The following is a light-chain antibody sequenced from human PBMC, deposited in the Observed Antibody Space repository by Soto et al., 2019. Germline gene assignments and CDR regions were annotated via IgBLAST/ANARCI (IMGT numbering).Light chain of an antibody. Sequence: QSALTQPASVSGSPGQSITISCTGSSSDVGNYNLVSWYQQHPGKAPKLMIYEGSKRPSGVSNRFSGSKSGNTASLTISGLQAEDEADYYCCSYAGSLVLFGGGTKLTVL. V-gene: IGLV2-23*01. CDR1: SSDVGNYNL. CDR2: EGS. J-gene: IGLJ2*01. CDR3: CSYAGSLVL.